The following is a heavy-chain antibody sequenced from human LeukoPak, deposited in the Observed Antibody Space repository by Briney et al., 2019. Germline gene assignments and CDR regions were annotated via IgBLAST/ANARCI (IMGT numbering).Heavy chain of an antibody. CDR1: GGSISSYY. Sequence: KPSETLSLTCTVSGGSISSYYWSWIRQHPGKGLEWIGYIYYSGSTYYNPSLKSRVTISVDTSKNQFSLKLSSVTAADTAVYYCARVWAYGSGSYPSYAFDIWGQGTMVTVSS. V-gene: IGHV4-59*06. CDR2: IYYSGST. D-gene: IGHD3-10*01. J-gene: IGHJ3*02. CDR3: ARVWAYGSGSYPSYAFDI.